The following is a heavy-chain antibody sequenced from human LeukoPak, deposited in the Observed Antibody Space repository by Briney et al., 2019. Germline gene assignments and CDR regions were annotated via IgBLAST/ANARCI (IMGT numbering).Heavy chain of an antibody. CDR1: GYTLTELS. J-gene: IGHJ4*02. CDR2: FDPEDGET. V-gene: IGHV1-24*01. CDR3: VTIGWRGVVFRF. D-gene: IGHD3-3*01. Sequence: GASVKVSCKVSGYTLTELSMHWVRQAPGKGLEWMGGFDPEDGETIYAQKFQGRVTMTEDTSTDIAYMELSSLRSEDTAVYYCVTIGWRGVVFRFWGQGTLVTVSS.